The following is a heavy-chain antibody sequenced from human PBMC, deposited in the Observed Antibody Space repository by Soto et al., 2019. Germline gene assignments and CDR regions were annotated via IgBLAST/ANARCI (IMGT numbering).Heavy chain of an antibody. CDR3: ARDYYDFWSGYRRGHWYFDL. V-gene: IGHV6-1*01. D-gene: IGHD3-3*01. CDR2: TYYRSKWYN. J-gene: IGHJ2*01. CDR1: GDRVSSNSAA. Sequence: SQTLSLTCAISGDRVSSNSAAWNWIRQSPSRGLEWLGRTYYRSKWYNDYAVSVKSRITINPDTSKNQFSLQLNSVTPEDTAVYYCARDYYDFWSGYRRGHWYFDLWGRGTLVTVSS.